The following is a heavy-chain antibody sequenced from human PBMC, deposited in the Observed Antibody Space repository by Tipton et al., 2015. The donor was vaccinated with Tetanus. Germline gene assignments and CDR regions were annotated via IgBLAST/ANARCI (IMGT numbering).Heavy chain of an antibody. J-gene: IGHJ4*02. CDR3: ARVGIWFGAPPPHFDY. Sequence: TLSLTCAVSGGSISSGGYSWSWIRQPPGKGLEWIGYIYHSGSTYYNPSLKSRVTISVDRSKNQFSLKLSSVTAADTAVYYCARVGIWFGAPPPHFDYWGQGTLVTVSS. D-gene: IGHD3-10*01. CDR1: GGSISSGGYS. V-gene: IGHV4-30-2*01. CDR2: IYHSGST.